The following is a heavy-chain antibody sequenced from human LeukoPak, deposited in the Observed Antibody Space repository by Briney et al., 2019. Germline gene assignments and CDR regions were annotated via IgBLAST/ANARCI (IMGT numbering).Heavy chain of an antibody. Sequence: GRSLRLSCAASGFTFSSYGVHWVRQAPGKGLEWVAVIWYDGSNKYYADSVKGRFTISRDNSKNTLYLQMNSLRAEDTAVYYCTRDRIGYSRWDYWGQGTLVTVSS. CDR1: GFTFSSYG. CDR2: IWYDGSNK. V-gene: IGHV3-33*01. D-gene: IGHD6-13*01. CDR3: TRDRIGYSRWDY. J-gene: IGHJ4*02.